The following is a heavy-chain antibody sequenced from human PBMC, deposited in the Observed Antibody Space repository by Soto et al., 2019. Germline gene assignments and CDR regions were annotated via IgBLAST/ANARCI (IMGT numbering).Heavy chain of an antibody. V-gene: IGHV1-18*01. CDR1: GYTFTIYG. Sequence: GASVKVSCKASGYTFTIYGISWVRQAPGQGLEWMGWISAYNGNTNYAQKLQGRVTMTTDTSTSTAYMELRSLRSDDTAVYYCARDRLYCSGGSCYTENWFDPWGQGTLVTVSS. CDR2: ISAYNGNT. D-gene: IGHD2-15*01. J-gene: IGHJ5*02. CDR3: ARDRLYCSGGSCYTENWFDP.